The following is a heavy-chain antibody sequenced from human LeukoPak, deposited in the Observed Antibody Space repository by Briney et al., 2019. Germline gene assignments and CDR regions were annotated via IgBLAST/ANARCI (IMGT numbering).Heavy chain of an antibody. D-gene: IGHD4-23*01. J-gene: IGHJ3*02. Sequence: GGSLRLSCAASGFTFSSYSMNWVRQAPGKGLEWVSYVSSSTNTIYYADSVKGRFTISRDNAKNSLFLQMNSLRDEDTAVYYCARGGYGANDDAFDIWGQGTMVTVSS. CDR2: VSSSTNTI. V-gene: IGHV3-48*02. CDR1: GFTFSSYS. CDR3: ARGGYGANDDAFDI.